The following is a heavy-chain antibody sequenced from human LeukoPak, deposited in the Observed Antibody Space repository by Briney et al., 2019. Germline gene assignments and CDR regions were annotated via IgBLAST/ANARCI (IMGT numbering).Heavy chain of an antibody. CDR3: ARVDTSMVAFDY. D-gene: IGHD5-18*01. CDR1: GGSISSGGYS. V-gene: IGHV4-30-2*01. CDR2: IYHSGST. Sequence: PSQTLSLTCAVSGGSISSGGYSWGWIRQPPGKGLEWIGYIYHSGSTYYNPSLKSRVTISVDRSKNQFSLKLSSVTAADTAVYYCARVDTSMVAFDYWGQGTLVTVSS. J-gene: IGHJ4*02.